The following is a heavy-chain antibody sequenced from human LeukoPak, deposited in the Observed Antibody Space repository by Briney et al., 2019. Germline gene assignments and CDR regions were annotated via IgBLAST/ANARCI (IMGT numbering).Heavy chain of an antibody. CDR1: GSSISYDYY. Sequence: SETLSLTCTVSGSSISYDYYWGWIRPPPGKGLEWIGSMHHSGNTYYNPSLKSRITIPVDTSKNQFSLKLSSVTAADTAVYYCARGSNDILTGGFDYWGQGTLVTVSS. CDR2: MHHSGNT. CDR3: ARGSNDILTGGFDY. V-gene: IGHV4-38-2*02. D-gene: IGHD3-9*01. J-gene: IGHJ4*02.